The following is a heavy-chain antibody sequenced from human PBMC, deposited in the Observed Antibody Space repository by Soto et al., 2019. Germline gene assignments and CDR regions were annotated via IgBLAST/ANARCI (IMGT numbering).Heavy chain of an antibody. CDR1: GFTFSNAW. CDR2: IKSKTDGGTT. D-gene: IGHD1-26*01. CDR3: TTDSYSSTIIVRFDY. Sequence: PGGSLRLSCAASGFTFSNAWINWVRQAPGKGLEWVGRIKSKTDGGTTDYAAPVKGRFAVSRDDSRNMVYLQMNSLKTEDTGIYHCTTDSYSSTIIVRFDYWGQGTVVTVSS. V-gene: IGHV3-15*07. J-gene: IGHJ4*02.